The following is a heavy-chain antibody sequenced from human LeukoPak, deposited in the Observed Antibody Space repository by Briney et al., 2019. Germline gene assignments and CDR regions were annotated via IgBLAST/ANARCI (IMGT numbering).Heavy chain of an antibody. CDR3: VRDGSGYDY. CDR1: GITFSNYW. CDR2: INQDGSEK. D-gene: IGHD6-19*01. Sequence: GGSLRLSCAASGITFSNYWMSWVRQAPGKGLEWVANINQDGSEKYYVDSVKGRFTISRDNAKNSLYLEMNSPRADDTAMYYCVRDGSGYDYWGQGTLVTVSS. J-gene: IGHJ4*02. V-gene: IGHV3-7*05.